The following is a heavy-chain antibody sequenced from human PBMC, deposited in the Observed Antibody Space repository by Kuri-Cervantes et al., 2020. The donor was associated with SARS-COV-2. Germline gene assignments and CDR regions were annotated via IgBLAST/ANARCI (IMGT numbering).Heavy chain of an antibody. CDR3: VRVDCSAGTCYRRSFDY. J-gene: IGHJ4*02. CDR1: GGSISSSLYY. D-gene: IGHD2-15*01. Sequence: SETLSLTCTVSGGSISSSLYYWGWIRQPPGKGLEWIGSIYYSGSTYYNPSPNSRVTISVDTSKNQFSLKLTSVTAADTAVYYCVRVDCSAGTCYRRSFDYWGRGTLVTVSS. V-gene: IGHV4-39*01. CDR2: IYYSGST.